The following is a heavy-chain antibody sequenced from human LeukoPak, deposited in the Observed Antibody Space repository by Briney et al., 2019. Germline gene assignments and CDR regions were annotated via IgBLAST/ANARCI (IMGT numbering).Heavy chain of an antibody. CDR1: GFTFSSYW. J-gene: IGHJ4*02. Sequence: GGSLRLSCAAFGFTFSSYWMHWVRQAPGKGLVWVSRINSDGSSTSYADSVKGRFTISRDNAKNTLYLQMNSLRAEDTAVYYCARPVGYSGSIDYWGQGTLVTVSS. V-gene: IGHV3-74*01. CDR3: ARPVGYSGSIDY. CDR2: INSDGSST. D-gene: IGHD1-26*01.